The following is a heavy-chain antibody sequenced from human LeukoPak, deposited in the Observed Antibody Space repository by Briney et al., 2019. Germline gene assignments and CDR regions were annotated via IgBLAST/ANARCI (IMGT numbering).Heavy chain of an antibody. Sequence: GGSLRLSCAASGFTFSSYAMHWVRQAPGKGLEWVAVISYDGSNKYYADSVKGRFTISRDNAKNSLYLQMNSLRAEDTAVYYCARFERSGSLRFQRDDAFDIWGQGTMVTVSS. CDR1: GFTFSSYA. J-gene: IGHJ3*02. CDR3: ARFERSGSLRFQRDDAFDI. CDR2: ISYDGSNK. V-gene: IGHV3-30-3*01. D-gene: IGHD1-26*01.